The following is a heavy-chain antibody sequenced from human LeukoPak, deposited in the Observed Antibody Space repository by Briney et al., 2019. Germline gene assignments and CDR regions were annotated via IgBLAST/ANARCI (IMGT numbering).Heavy chain of an antibody. CDR3: ARDRLAYGSGSYRGGY. CDR1: GYTFTSYG. CDR2: ISAYNGNT. D-gene: IGHD3-10*01. J-gene: IGHJ4*02. V-gene: IGHV1-18*01. Sequence: ASVKASCKASGYTFTSYGISWVRQAPGQGLEWMGWISAYNGNTNYAQKLQGRVTMTTDTSTSTAYMELRSLRSDDTAVYYCARDRLAYGSGSYRGGYWGQGTLVTVSS.